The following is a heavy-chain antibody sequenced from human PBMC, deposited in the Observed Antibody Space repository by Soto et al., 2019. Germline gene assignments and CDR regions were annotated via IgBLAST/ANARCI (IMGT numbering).Heavy chain of an antibody. V-gene: IGHV4-34*01. Sequence: PSETLSLTCAVYGGSFSGYYWSWIRQPPGKGLEWIGEINHSGSTNYNPSLKSRVTISVDTSKNQFSLKLSSVTAADTAVYYCARDRNYYDSSGHAFDIWGQGTMVTVSS. D-gene: IGHD3-22*01. CDR2: INHSGST. CDR3: ARDRNYYDSSGHAFDI. J-gene: IGHJ3*02. CDR1: GGSFSGYY.